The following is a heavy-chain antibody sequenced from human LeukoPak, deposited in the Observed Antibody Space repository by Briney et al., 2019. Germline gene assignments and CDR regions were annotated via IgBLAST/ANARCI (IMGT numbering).Heavy chain of an antibody. J-gene: IGHJ4*02. Sequence: GGSLRLSCAASGLTFSSYSMNWVRQAPGKGLEWVSSISSSSSYIYYADSVKGRFTISRDNAKNSLYLQMNSLRAEDTAVYYCARDTPYGSGLFDYWGQGTLVTVSS. CDR2: ISSSSSYI. D-gene: IGHD3-10*01. CDR1: GLTFSSYS. V-gene: IGHV3-21*01. CDR3: ARDTPYGSGLFDY.